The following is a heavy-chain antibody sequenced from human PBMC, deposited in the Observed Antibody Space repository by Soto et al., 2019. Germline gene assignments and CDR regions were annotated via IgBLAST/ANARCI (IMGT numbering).Heavy chain of an antibody. D-gene: IGHD1-26*01. Sequence: SLRLSCAASGFTFSSYAMSWVRQAPGKGLEWVSAISGSGGSTYYADSVKGRFTISRDNSKNTLYLQMNSLRAEDTAVYYCVKGPLVGATTPSDYWGQGTLVTVSS. CDR1: GFTFSSYA. J-gene: IGHJ4*02. CDR3: VKGPLVGATTPSDY. V-gene: IGHV3-23*01. CDR2: ISGSGGST.